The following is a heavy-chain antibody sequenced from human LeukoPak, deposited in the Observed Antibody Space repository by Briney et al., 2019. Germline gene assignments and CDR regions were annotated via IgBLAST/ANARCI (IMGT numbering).Heavy chain of an antibody. Sequence: GGSLRLSCAASGFTFSSYWMSWVRQAPRKGLGWVANIKQDGSEKYYVDSVKGRFTISRDNAKNSLYLQMNSLRAEDTAVYYCARFKISSSWYWLWFDPWGQGTLVTVSS. CDR1: GFTFSSYW. CDR3: ARFKISSSWYWLWFDP. D-gene: IGHD6-13*01. V-gene: IGHV3-7*01. CDR2: IKQDGSEK. J-gene: IGHJ5*02.